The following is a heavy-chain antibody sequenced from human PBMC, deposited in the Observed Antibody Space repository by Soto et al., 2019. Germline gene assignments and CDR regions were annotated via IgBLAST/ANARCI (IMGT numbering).Heavy chain of an antibody. Sequence: QVQLQESGPGLVKPSQTLSITCTVSGGSISSGDYYWSWIRQPPGKGLEWIGYIHYSGSTYYNPSLKSRVTISVNTSKNQFSLKLSSVTAADTAVYYCARRCLPPTTTYYGMAVWGQGTTVTVSS. CDR3: ARRCLPPTTTYYGMAV. CDR1: GGSISSGDYY. V-gene: IGHV4-30-4*01. J-gene: IGHJ6*02. CDR2: IHYSGST. D-gene: IGHD1-1*01.